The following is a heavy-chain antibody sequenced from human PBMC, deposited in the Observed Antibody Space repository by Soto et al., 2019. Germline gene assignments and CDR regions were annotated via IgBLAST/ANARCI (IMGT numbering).Heavy chain of an antibody. Sequence: PSETLSVTCTVSVGSIGTYYWNWIRQSPGKGLEWIGYIFYSGITNYNPSLKSRLTLSVDTSKNQVSLKLSSVTAADTAVYYCARDGYCTNGVCYGGGGPFDYWGQGTLVTVSS. J-gene: IGHJ4*02. CDR1: VGSIGTYY. D-gene: IGHD2-8*01. CDR2: IFYSGIT. CDR3: ARDGYCTNGVCYGGGGPFDY. V-gene: IGHV4-59*13.